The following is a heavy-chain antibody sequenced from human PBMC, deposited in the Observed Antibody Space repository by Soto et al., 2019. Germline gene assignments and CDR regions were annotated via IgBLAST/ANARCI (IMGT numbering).Heavy chain of an antibody. CDR1: GVSISSNDYY. V-gene: IGHV4-30-4*01. Sequence: QVQLQESGPGLVKPSQTLSLTCTVSGVSISSNDYYWSWIRQPPGKGLEWIAYVHVSGGNYYNPSLSSRGLTSVDTSNNQFSLHLSSMTAADTAVYYCSRIATILDIVTNHWFDRWGQGTLVTVSS. CDR3: SRIATILDIVTNHWFDR. J-gene: IGHJ5*02. CDR2: VHVSGGN. D-gene: IGHD3-3*01.